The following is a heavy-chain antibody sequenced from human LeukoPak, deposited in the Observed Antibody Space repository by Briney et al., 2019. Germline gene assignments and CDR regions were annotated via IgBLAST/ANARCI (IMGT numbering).Heavy chain of an antibody. Sequence: ATVKVSCKASGYTFTSYYMHWVRQAPGQGLEWMGIINPSGGSTNYAQKFQGRVTMTKDTSTSTVYMELSSLRSEDTAVYYCARVKLSRSSGYSTNWFDPWGQGTLVTVAS. V-gene: IGHV1-46*01. J-gene: IGHJ5*02. CDR2: INPSGGST. D-gene: IGHD6-13*01. CDR3: ARVKLSRSSGYSTNWFDP. CDR1: GYTFTSYY.